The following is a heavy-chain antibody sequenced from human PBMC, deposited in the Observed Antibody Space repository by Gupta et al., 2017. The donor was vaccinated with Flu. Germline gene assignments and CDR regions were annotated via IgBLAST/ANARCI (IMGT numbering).Heavy chain of an antibody. V-gene: IGHV6-1*01. CDR2: TYYRSKWYN. CDR3: ARRMFGATPGFDI. Sequence: QVLLQQSGPGLVKPSRTLSLTCAISGDRLSSNIVSWNWIRQSPSRGLEWLGRTYYRSKWYNNYAMSVKSRIIIDRDTSKNQFSLQLNSVTPEDTAMYYCARRMFGATPGFDIWGQGTMVTVSS. J-gene: IGHJ3*02. D-gene: IGHD3-10*02. CDR1: GDRLSSNIVS.